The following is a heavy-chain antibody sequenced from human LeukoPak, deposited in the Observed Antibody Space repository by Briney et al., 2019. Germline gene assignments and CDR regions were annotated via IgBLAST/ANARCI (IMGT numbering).Heavy chain of an antibody. D-gene: IGHD4-17*01. V-gene: IGHV4-59*01. CDR2: IYYSGST. CDR3: AARYHDYGDGDAFDI. J-gene: IGHJ3*02. Sequence: PSETLSLTCTVSGGSISSYYWSWIRQPPGKGLEWIGYIYYSGSTNYNPSLKSRVTISVDTSKNQFSLKLSSVTAADTAVYYCAARYHDYGDGDAFDIWGQGTMVTVSS. CDR1: GGSISSYY.